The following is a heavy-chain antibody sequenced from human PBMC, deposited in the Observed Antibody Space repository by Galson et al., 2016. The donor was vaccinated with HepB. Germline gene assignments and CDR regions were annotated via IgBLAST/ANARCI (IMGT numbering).Heavy chain of an antibody. CDR1: GFIFSSYN. V-gene: IGHV3-48*02. D-gene: IGHD3-22*01. J-gene: IGHJ6*02. CDR3: ARDLSDYYETSGYFRRIRPQNYHYGMDV. Sequence: LRLSCAASGFIFSSYNMNWVRQAPGRGLEWISYISSSSSSIYYADSVKGRFTISRDNAKNLMYLQLSSLRDEDTAVYYCARDLSDYYETSGYFRRIRPQNYHYGMDVWGQGTTVTVSS. CDR2: ISSSSSSI.